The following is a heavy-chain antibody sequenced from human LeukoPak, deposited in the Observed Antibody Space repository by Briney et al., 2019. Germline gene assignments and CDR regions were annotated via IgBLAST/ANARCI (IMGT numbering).Heavy chain of an antibody. J-gene: IGHJ4*02. D-gene: IGHD6-6*01. V-gene: IGHV3-21*01. CDR2: ISSSSYI. Sequence: TGGSLRLSCAASGFTFSSYRMNWVRQAPGKGLEWVSSISSSSYIYYAESVKDRFTISRDNAKNSLYLQMNSLRAEDTAVYYCARGYSSSSLPDYWGQGTLVTVSS. CDR1: GFTFSSYR. CDR3: ARGYSSSSLPDY.